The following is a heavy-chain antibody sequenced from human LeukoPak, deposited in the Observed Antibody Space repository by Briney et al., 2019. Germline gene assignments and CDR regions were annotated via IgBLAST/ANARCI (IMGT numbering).Heavy chain of an antibody. CDR3: AVIPSGVGATKNWFDP. J-gene: IGHJ5*02. V-gene: IGHV3-30*02. CDR1: GFTFSSYG. CDR2: IRYDGSNK. D-gene: IGHD1-26*01. Sequence: PGGSLRLSCAASGFTFSSYGMHWVRQAPGKGLEWVAFIRYDGSNKYYADSVKGRFTISRDNSKNTLYLQMNSLRGEDTAVYYCAVIPSGVGATKNWFDPWGQGTLVTVSS.